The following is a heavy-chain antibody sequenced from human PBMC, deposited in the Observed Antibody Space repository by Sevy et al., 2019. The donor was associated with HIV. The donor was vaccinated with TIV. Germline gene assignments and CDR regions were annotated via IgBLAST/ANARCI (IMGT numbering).Heavy chain of an antibody. CDR2: IKTKADGGTP. J-gene: IGHJ4*02. V-gene: IGHV3-15*01. CDR1: GFIFSNAW. CDR3: GYGEYGYYNDY. D-gene: IGHD3-10*01. Sequence: GGALRLSCGASGFIFSNAWMSWVRQAPGKGLEWVGRIKTKADGGTPDYAAPVKGTFTISRDDSINTLYLQMNSLRTDDTAVYYCGYGEYGYYNDYWGPGTPVTVFS.